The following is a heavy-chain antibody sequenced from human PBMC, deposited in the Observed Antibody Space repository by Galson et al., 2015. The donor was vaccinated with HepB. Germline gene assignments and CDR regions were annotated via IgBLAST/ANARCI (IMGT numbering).Heavy chain of an antibody. CDR3: ARGHGSGWHFFDY. V-gene: IGHV2-70*04. CDR2: IDWDDDK. Sequence: PALVKPTQTLTLTCTFSGFSLSTPAMRVSWIRQPPGKALEWLARIDWDDDKFYSSSLKTRLTISKDTSKNQVVLTMTNMDPVDTATYYCARGHGSGWHFFDYWGQGTMVTVSS. D-gene: IGHD6-19*01. CDR1: GFSLSTPAMR. J-gene: IGHJ4*03.